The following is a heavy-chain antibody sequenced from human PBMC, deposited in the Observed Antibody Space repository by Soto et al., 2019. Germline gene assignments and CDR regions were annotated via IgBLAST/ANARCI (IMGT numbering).Heavy chain of an antibody. CDR2: ISYDASNK. Sequence: VQLLESGGGLVQPGGSLRLSCAASGFSLSYGIHWLRQAPGKGLEWVAYISYDASNKFYADSVKGRFTISRDNSKNTQFLQMTSLRAEDTAVDYCAKLVIGYCSGNTCDDYWGQGTLVTVSS. J-gene: IGHJ4*02. CDR3: AKLVIGYCSGNTCDDY. D-gene: IGHD2-15*01. CDR1: GFSLSYG. V-gene: IGHV3-30*18.